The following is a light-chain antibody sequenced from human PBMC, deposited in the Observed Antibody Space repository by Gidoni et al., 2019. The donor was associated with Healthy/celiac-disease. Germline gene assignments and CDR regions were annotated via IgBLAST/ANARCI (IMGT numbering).Light chain of an antibody. CDR2: GAS. Sequence: EIVLTQSPGTLSVSPGERATLSCRASQNVSSSYLAWYQQKPGQAPRLLIYGASSRATGIPDRFSGSGSGTDFTLTISRLEPEDFAVYYCQQYGSSPYTFGQGTKLEIK. CDR1: QNVSSSY. J-gene: IGKJ2*01. V-gene: IGKV3-20*01. CDR3: QQYGSSPYT.